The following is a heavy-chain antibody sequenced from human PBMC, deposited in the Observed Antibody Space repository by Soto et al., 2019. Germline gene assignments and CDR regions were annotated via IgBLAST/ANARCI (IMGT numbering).Heavy chain of an antibody. J-gene: IGHJ4*02. CDR3: AREPDASSSR. V-gene: IGHV3-33*01. D-gene: IGHD6-13*01. Sequence: QGQLVESGGGVVQPGRSLRLSCVASGFTFSSYGMHWVRQAPGKGLEWVAVIWYDGSNKYYADSVKGRFTISRDNSKNTLYLQMNSLRVEDTAVYYCAREPDASSSRWSQGTLVTVSS. CDR1: GFTFSSYG. CDR2: IWYDGSNK.